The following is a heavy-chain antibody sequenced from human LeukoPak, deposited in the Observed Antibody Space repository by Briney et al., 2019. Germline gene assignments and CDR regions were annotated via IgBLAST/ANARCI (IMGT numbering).Heavy chain of an antibody. CDR3: ARAPPVEMATIPQYYYYYGMDV. CDR2: INAGNGNT. J-gene: IGHJ6*01. Sequence: ASVKVSCKASGYTFTSYAMHWGRQAPGQRLEWMGWINAGNGNTQYSQKFQGRVTITRDTSASTAYMELSSLRSEDTAVYYCARAPPVEMATIPQYYYYYGMDVWGQGTTVTVSS. D-gene: IGHD5-24*01. CDR1: GYTFTSYA. V-gene: IGHV1-3*01.